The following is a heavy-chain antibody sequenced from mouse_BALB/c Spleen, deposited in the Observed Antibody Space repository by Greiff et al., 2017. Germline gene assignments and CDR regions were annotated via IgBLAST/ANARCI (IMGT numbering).Heavy chain of an antibody. D-gene: IGHD2-3*01. V-gene: IGHV7-3*02. CDR3: ARDIIDGYYLSYWYFDV. CDR2: IRNKANGYTT. Sequence: DVMLVESGGGLVQPGGSLRLSCATSGFTFTDYYMSWVRQPPGKALEWLGFIRNKANGYTTEYSASVKGRFTISRDNSQSILYLQMNTLRAEDSATYYCARDIIDGYYLSYWYFDVWGAGTTVTVSS. J-gene: IGHJ1*01. CDR1: GFTFTDYY.